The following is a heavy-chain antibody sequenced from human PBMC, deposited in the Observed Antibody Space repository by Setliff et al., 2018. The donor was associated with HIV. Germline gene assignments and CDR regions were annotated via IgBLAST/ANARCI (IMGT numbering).Heavy chain of an antibody. D-gene: IGHD3-3*01. CDR1: GGSFSGYC. CDR3: ARSIVPVASGYYYFEY. CDR2: MQHSGRT. Sequence: PSETLSLTCAVYGGSFSGYCWSWIRQSPGKGLEWIGEMQHSGRTNYNPSLRSRVTTSVDTSKSQFSLRLSSVAAGDTAVYYCARSIVPVASGYYYFEYWGQGTLVTVSS. V-gene: IGHV4-34*01. J-gene: IGHJ4*02.